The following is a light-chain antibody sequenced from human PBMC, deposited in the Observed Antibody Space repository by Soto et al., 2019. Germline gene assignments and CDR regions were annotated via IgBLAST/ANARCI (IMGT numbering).Light chain of an antibody. CDR2: AAS. CDR3: QKYNSAPQT. V-gene: IGKV1-27*01. CDR1: QGISNS. Sequence: DIQMTQSPSSLSASVGDRVTITCRASQGISNSLAWYQQKPGKVPKLLIYAASTLQSGVPSRFSGSGSGTDFSLTISSLQPDDVATDYCQKYNSAPQTFVPGTKVVIK. J-gene: IGKJ3*01.